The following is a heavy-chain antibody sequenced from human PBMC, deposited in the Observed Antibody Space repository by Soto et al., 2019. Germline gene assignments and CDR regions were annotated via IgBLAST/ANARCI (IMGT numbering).Heavy chain of an antibody. J-gene: IGHJ2*01. Sequence: QLQLQESGPGLVKPSETLSLTCTVSGGSISSSSYYWGWIRQPPGKGLEWIGSIYYSGSTYYNPSLKSRVTISVDTSKNQFSLKLSSVTAADTAVYYCARRVEVVVSNPWYFDLWGRGTLVTVSS. D-gene: IGHD3-22*01. V-gene: IGHV4-39*01. CDR2: IYYSGST. CDR1: GGSISSSSYY. CDR3: ARRVEVVVSNPWYFDL.